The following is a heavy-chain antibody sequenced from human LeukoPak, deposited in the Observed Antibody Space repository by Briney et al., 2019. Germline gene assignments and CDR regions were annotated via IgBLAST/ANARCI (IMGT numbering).Heavy chain of an antibody. CDR3: SGRNSIRSPWAY. CDR1: GFPFSSFW. CDR2: IRPDGSEQ. V-gene: IGHV3-7*01. D-gene: IGHD1-14*01. J-gene: IGHJ4*02. Sequence: GGSLRLSCAASGFPFSSFWMNWVRQTPGRGLEWLANIRPDGSEQYYVDSVRGRFTISRDNAKNSAYLDMNNLRVDDTGIYYCSGRNSIRSPWAYWGRGTLVSVSS.